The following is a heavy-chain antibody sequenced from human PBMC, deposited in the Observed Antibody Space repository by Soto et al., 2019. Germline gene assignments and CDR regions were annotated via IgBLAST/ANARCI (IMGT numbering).Heavy chain of an antibody. CDR2: MNPNSGNT. D-gene: IGHD4-17*01. J-gene: IGHJ3*02. Sequence: QVQLVQSGAEVKKPGASVKVSCKASGYTFTSYDINWVRQATGQGLEWMGWMNPNSGNTGYAQKFQGRVTMTRNTSISTAYMELSSLRSEDTAVYYCARVADYGDYEGVDAFDIWCQGKMVTVSS. V-gene: IGHV1-8*01. CDR3: ARVADYGDYEGVDAFDI. CDR1: GYTFTSYD.